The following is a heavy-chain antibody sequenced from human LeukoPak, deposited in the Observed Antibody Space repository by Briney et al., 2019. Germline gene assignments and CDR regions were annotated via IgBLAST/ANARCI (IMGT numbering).Heavy chain of an antibody. CDR1: GGTLSSYA. D-gene: IGHD4-11*01. CDR3: ARAPDYSNYGWFDP. CDR2: IIPILGIA. J-gene: IGHJ5*02. V-gene: IGHV1-69*04. Sequence: AAVKASCQASGGTLSSYAISCVRQAPGQGLEWMGSIIPILGIANYAQKFQGRDTITADKSTSTAYMELSSLRSEDTAVYYCARAPDYSNYGWFDPWGQGTLVTVSS.